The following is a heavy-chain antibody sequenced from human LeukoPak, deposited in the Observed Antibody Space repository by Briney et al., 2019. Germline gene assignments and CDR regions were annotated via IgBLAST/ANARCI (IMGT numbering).Heavy chain of an antibody. Sequence: SETLSLTCTVSGGSISSYYWSWIRQPPGKGLEWIGYIYYSGSTNYNPSLKSRVTISVDTSKNQFSLKLSSVTAADTAVYCCARTNGELDYYYYGMDVWGQGTTVTVSS. D-gene: IGHD3-10*01. CDR3: ARTNGELDYYYYGMDV. CDR1: GGSISSYY. CDR2: IYYSGST. J-gene: IGHJ6*02. V-gene: IGHV4-59*01.